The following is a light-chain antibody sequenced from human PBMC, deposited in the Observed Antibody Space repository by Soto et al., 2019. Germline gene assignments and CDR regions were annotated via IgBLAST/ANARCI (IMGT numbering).Light chain of an antibody. CDR3: QQYNNWPPAWT. CDR1: QSFTSN. V-gene: IGKV3-15*01. Sequence: EIVMTQAPATLSVSPGERATLSCRASQSFTSNLAWYQQNPGQAPRLLIYGASTRATGIPARFSGSGSGTEFTLTISSLQSEDVAVYYCQQYNNWPPAWTFGQGTKVEIQ. CDR2: GAS. J-gene: IGKJ1*01.